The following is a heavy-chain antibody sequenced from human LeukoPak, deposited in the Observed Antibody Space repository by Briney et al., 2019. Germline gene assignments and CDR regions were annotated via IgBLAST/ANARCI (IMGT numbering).Heavy chain of an antibody. CDR3: AKHSGSPLHFDY. Sequence: GGSLRLSCAASGFTVSSNYMSRVRQAPGKGLEWVSVIYSGGSTYYADSVKGRFTISRDNSKNTLYLQMNSLRAEDTAVYYCAKHSGSPLHFDYWGQGTLVTVSS. CDR1: GFTVSSNY. D-gene: IGHD1-26*01. CDR2: IYSGGST. J-gene: IGHJ4*02. V-gene: IGHV3-53*01.